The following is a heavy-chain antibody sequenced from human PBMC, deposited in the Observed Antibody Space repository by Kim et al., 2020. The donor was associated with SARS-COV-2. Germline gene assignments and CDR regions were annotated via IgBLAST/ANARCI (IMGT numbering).Heavy chain of an antibody. D-gene: IGHD3-9*01. CDR3: AKDGHYDILTGYSGPHYYFDY. Sequence: FTISRDNSKNTLYLHMNSLRAEDTAVYYCAKDGHYDILTGYSGPHYYFDYWGQGTLVTVSS. J-gene: IGHJ4*02. V-gene: IGHV3-23*01.